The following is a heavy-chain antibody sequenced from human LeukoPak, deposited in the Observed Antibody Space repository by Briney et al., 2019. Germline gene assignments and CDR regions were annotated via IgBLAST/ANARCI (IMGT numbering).Heavy chain of an antibody. D-gene: IGHD3-10*01. J-gene: IGHJ6*02. Sequence: GNVNYYVDSVKGRFTISRDNAKNSLYLQMSNLRAEDTAVYFCARGSGLDVWGQGATVTVSS. CDR3: ARGSGLDV. CDR2: GNVN. V-gene: IGHV3-7*04.